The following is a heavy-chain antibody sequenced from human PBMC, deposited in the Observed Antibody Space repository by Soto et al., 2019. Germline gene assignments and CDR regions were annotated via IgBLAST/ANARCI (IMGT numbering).Heavy chain of an antibody. J-gene: IGHJ6*01. V-gene: IGHV5-51*01. Sequence: GESLKISCKGSGYSFTIYWIGWVRQMPGKGLEWMGIIYPGDSDTRYSPSFQGQVTISADKSISTAYLQWSSLKASDTAMYYCARLVGLPPYXYGSGSPPQYYYYGMDVWGQGTTVTVSS. CDR1: GYSFTIYW. D-gene: IGHD3-10*01. CDR2: IYPGDSDT. CDR3: ARLVGLPPYXYGSGSPPQYYYYGMDV.